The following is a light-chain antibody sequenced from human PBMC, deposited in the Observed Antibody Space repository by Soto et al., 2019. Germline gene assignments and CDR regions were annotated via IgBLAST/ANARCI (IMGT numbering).Light chain of an antibody. CDR2: DVS. J-gene: IGLJ2*01. V-gene: IGLV2-14*01. CDR1: SSDVGGYNY. CDR3: CSYASSSTLVV. Sequence: QSALTQPASVSGSPGQSITISCTGTSSDVGGYNYVSWYQQHPGQAPKLMIYDVSNRPSGVSNLFSGSKSGNTAALTISGLPPEYQADYDCCSYASSSTLVVFGGGTKVTVL.